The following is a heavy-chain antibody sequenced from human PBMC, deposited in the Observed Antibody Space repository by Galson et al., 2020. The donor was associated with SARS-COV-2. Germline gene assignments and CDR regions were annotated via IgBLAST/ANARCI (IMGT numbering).Heavy chain of an antibody. V-gene: IGHV3-23*01. D-gene: IGHD5-18*01. J-gene: IGHJ4*02. CDR3: GKAKERGYSYGYVDY. CDR1: GFTFSSYA. Sequence: GGSLRLSCAASGFTFSSYAMTWVRQAPGKGLQWVSAISGSGSSTYYADSVKGRFTISRDNSKNTLYLQMNSLRAEDTAVYYCGKAKERGYSYGYVDYWGQGTLVTVSS. CDR2: ISGSGSST.